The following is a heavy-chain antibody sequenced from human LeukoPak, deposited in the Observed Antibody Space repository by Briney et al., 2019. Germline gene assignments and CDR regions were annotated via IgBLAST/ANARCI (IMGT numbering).Heavy chain of an antibody. J-gene: IGHJ4*02. Sequence: GGTLRLSCAASGFTFSSYGMHWVRQAPGKGLEWVTFIRDDGSNKLYADSVKGRFTISRDNSKNTLYLQMNSLRAEDTAVYYCAKTYSTSWYFDCWGQGTLVTVSS. V-gene: IGHV3-30*02. CDR3: AKTYSTSWYFDC. D-gene: IGHD6-13*01. CDR2: IRDDGSNK. CDR1: GFTFSSYG.